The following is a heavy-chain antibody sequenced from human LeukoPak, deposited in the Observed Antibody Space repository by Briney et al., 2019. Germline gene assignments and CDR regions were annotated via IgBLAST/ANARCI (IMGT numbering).Heavy chain of an antibody. CDR1: GASISSYY. Sequence: SETLSLTCTVSGASISSYYWSWLRQPAGKGLEWIGRIYTSGSTNYNPSLKSRVTISVDKSKNQFSLKLSSVTAADTAVYYCARGVRYGAPPDYWGQGTLVTVSS. V-gene: IGHV4-4*07. CDR2: IYTSGST. J-gene: IGHJ4*02. CDR3: ARGVRYGAPPDY. D-gene: IGHD4-17*01.